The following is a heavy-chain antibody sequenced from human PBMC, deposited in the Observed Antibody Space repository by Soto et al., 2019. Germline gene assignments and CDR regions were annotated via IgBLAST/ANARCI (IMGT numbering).Heavy chain of an antibody. CDR1: GGTFSSYA. D-gene: IGHD5-12*01. CDR2: IIPIFGTA. Sequence: QVQLVQSRAEVKKPGSSVKVSCKASGGTFSSYAISWVRQAPGQGLEWMGGIIPIFGTANYAQKFQGRVTITADESTSTAYMELSSLRSEDTAVYYCAREQTRDGYKYDAFDIWGQGTMVTVSS. CDR3: AREQTRDGYKYDAFDI. V-gene: IGHV1-69*01. J-gene: IGHJ3*02.